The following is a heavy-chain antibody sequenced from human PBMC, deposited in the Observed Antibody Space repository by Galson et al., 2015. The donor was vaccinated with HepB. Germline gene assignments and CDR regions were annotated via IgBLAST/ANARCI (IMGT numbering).Heavy chain of an antibody. Sequence: SCAASGFTFSDYYMSWVRQAPGKGLEWVSGISESDGTTYYADSVKGRFTISRDNSKNMLYLQMNRLRAEDTAVYYCARLSLGGGFDYWGQGTLVTVSS. J-gene: IGHJ4*02. CDR1: GFTFSDYY. CDR3: ARLSLGGGFDY. D-gene: IGHD3-16*01. V-gene: IGHV3-23*01. CDR2: ISESDGTT.